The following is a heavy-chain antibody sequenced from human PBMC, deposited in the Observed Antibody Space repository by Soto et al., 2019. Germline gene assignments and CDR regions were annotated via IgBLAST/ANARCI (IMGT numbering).Heavy chain of an antibody. CDR3: AKDRDIVVVPAVSWFDP. J-gene: IGHJ5*02. D-gene: IGHD2-2*01. Sequence: GGSLRLSCAASGFTFSSYAMSWVRQAPGKGLEWVSAISGSGGSTYYADSVKGRFTISRDNSKNTLYLQMNSLRAEDTAVYYCAKDRDIVVVPAVSWFDPWGQGTLVTVSS. CDR1: GFTFSSYA. V-gene: IGHV3-23*01. CDR2: ISGSGGST.